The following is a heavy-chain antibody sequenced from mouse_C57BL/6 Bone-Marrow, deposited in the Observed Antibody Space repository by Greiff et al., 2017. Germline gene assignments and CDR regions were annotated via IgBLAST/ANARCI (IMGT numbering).Heavy chain of an antibody. V-gene: IGHV1-64*01. CDR3: ARHGSTDWYFDV. CDR1: GYTFTSYW. Sequence: QVQLQQSGAELVKPGASVKLSCKASGYTFTSYWMHWVKQRPGQGLEWIGMIHPNSGSTNYNEKFKSKATLTVDKSSSTAYMQLSSLTSEDSAVYYCARHGSTDWYFDVWGTGTTVTVS. CDR2: IHPNSGST. J-gene: IGHJ1*03. D-gene: IGHD1-1*01.